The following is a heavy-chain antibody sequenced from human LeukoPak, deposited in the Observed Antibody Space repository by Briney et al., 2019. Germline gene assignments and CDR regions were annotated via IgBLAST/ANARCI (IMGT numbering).Heavy chain of an antibody. CDR2: MNPNSGNT. D-gene: IGHD6-6*01. J-gene: IGHJ6*03. Sequence: GASVKVSCKASGYTFTSYDINWVRQATGQGLEWMGWMNPNSGNTGYAQKFQGRVTMTRNTSISTAYMELSSLISEDTAVYYCARGSSSGGYYYYYYMDVWGQGTTVTVSS. CDR1: GYTFTSYD. V-gene: IGHV1-8*01. CDR3: ARGSSSGGYYYYYYMDV.